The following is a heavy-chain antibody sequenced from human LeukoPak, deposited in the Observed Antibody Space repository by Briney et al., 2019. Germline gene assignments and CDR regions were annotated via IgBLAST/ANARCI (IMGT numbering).Heavy chain of an antibody. D-gene: IGHD2-8*01. J-gene: IGHJ6*03. CDR2: INHNGST. CDR3: ARGLMTGMDV. Sequence: PSETLSLTCAVYGGSFSGYYWSWIRQPPGKGLEWIGEINHNGSTNYNPSLKSRVTISVDTSKNQFSLKLSSVTAADTAVYYCARGLMTGMDVWGKGTTVTVSS. CDR1: GGSFSGYY. V-gene: IGHV4-34*01.